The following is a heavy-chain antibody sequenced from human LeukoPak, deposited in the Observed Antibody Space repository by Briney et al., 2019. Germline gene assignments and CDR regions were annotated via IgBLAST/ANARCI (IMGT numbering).Heavy chain of an antibody. CDR3: ARCGSGGSCYSG. V-gene: IGHV1-2*02. CDR1: GGTFSSYA. J-gene: IGHJ4*02. Sequence: ASVKVSCKASGGTFSSYAISWVRQAPGQGLEWMGWININSGGTNYAQRFQGRVTMTRDTSISTAYMEVSSLRSDDTAVYYCARCGSGGSCYSGWGQGTLVTVSS. D-gene: IGHD2-15*01. CDR2: ININSGGT.